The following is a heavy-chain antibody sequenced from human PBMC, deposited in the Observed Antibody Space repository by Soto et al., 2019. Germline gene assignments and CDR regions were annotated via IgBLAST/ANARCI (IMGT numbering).Heavy chain of an antibody. V-gene: IGHV4-59*08. D-gene: IGHD2-15*01. Sequence: SETLSLTYTVSGGSLSSYYWSWFRQPPGKGLEWIGYIYYSGSTNYNPSLTSRVTISVDTSKNQFSLKLSSVTAADTAVYYCAWYSGGSQVADYWGQGTLVTVSS. CDR3: AWYSGGSQVADY. CDR1: GGSLSSYY. J-gene: IGHJ4*01. CDR2: IYYSGST.